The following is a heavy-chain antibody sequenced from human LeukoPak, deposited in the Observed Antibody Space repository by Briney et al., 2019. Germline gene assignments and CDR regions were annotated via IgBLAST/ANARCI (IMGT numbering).Heavy chain of an antibody. CDR3: ARRSTGSSHYYDSSGYFAFDI. CDR1: GGSISSSSYY. Sequence: PSETLSLTCTVSGGSISSSSYYWGWIRQPPGKGLEWIGSIYYSGSTYYNPSLKSRVTISVDTSKNQFSLKLSSVTAADTAVYYCARRSTGSSHYYDSSGYFAFDIWGQGTMVTVSS. CDR2: IYYSGST. V-gene: IGHV4-39*07. D-gene: IGHD3-22*01. J-gene: IGHJ3*02.